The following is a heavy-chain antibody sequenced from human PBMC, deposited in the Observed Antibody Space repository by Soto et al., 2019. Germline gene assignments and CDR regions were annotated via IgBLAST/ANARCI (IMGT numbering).Heavy chain of an antibody. CDR2: IIPIFGTA. D-gene: IGHD6-6*01. Sequence: QVQLVQSGAEVKKPGSSVKVSCKASGGTFSSYAISWVRQAPGQGLEWMGGIIPIFGTANYAQKFQGRVSISAYESTSASYMELSSLRSEDTAVYYCAGGIGSSSHVEGDLYYSMDVWGQGTTVTVSS. CDR1: GGTFSSYA. CDR3: AGGIGSSSHVEGDLYYSMDV. V-gene: IGHV1-69*12. J-gene: IGHJ6*02.